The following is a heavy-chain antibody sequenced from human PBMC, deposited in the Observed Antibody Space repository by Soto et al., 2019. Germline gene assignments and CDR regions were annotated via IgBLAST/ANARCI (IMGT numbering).Heavy chain of an antibody. V-gene: IGHV1-18*01. D-gene: IGHD4-17*01. CDR1: GYTFTSYG. J-gene: IGHJ4*02. CDR3: ARDVTDYGDTTVYFDY. Sequence: QVQLVQSGAEVKKPGASVKVSCKASGYTFTSYGISWVRQAPGQGLEWMGWISAYNGNTNYAQKLQGRVTMTTDTTTSTAYMELRSLRPDDTAVYYCARDVTDYGDTTVYFDYWGQGTLVTVSS. CDR2: ISAYNGNT.